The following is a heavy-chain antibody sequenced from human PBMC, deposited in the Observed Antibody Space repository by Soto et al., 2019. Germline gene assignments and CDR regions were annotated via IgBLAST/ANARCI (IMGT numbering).Heavy chain of an antibody. J-gene: IGHJ3*02. CDR2: ISGSGGST. D-gene: IGHD3-9*01. V-gene: IGHV3-23*01. Sequence: GGSLRLSCAASGFTFSSYAMSWVRQAPGKGLEWVSAISGSGGSTYYADSVKGRFTISRDNSKNTLYLQMNSLRAGDTAVYYCAKDSVYDILTGYYKVADAFDIWGQGTMVTVSS. CDR1: GFTFSSYA. CDR3: AKDSVYDILTGYYKVADAFDI.